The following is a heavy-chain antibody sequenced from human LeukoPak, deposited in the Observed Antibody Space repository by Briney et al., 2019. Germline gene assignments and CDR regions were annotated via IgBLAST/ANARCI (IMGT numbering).Heavy chain of an antibody. J-gene: IGHJ5*02. V-gene: IGHV3-9*01. CDR1: GFTFDDYA. Sequence: PGGSLRLSCAASGFTFDDYAMHWVRQAPGKGLEWVSGISWNSGSIGYADSVKGRFTISRDNAKNSLYLQMNSLRAEDTALYYCAKGGYYDSSGPLGDWFDPWGQGTLVTVSS. CDR2: ISWNSGSI. CDR3: AKGGYYDSSGPLGDWFDP. D-gene: IGHD3-22*01.